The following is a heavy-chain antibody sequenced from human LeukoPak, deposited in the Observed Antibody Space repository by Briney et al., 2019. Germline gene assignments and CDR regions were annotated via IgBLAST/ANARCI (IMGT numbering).Heavy chain of an antibody. Sequence: GGSLRLSCAASGFTFSSYTMNWVRQAPGKGLEWVSSISGTSGYIYYADSVKGRFTISRDNAKNSVYLQMTSLRDEDTAVYYSARDHYGDYGFDYWGQGTLVTVSS. V-gene: IGHV3-21*01. CDR3: ARDHYGDYGFDY. J-gene: IGHJ4*02. CDR2: ISGTSGYI. CDR1: GFTFSSYT. D-gene: IGHD4-17*01.